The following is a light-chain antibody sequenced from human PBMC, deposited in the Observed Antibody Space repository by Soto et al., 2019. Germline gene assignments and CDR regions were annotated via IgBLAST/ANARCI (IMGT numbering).Light chain of an antibody. CDR2: ETS. CDR3: QQYGSSPSLT. Sequence: EIVLTQSPGTLSLSPGERATLSCRASQSVSSSYLAWYQQKPGQAPRLLIYETSSRATGIPDRFSGSGSGTDFTLTISRLEPEDFAMYYCQQYGSSPSLTFGGGTKVEIK. J-gene: IGKJ4*01. V-gene: IGKV3-20*01. CDR1: QSVSSSY.